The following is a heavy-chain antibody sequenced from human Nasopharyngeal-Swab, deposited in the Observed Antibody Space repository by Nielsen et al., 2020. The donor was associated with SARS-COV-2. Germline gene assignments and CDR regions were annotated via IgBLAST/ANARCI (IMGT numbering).Heavy chain of an antibody. J-gene: IGHJ5*02. CDR3: TVDLYCNDKRCPRRWFDP. V-gene: IGHV3-15*01. D-gene: IGHD2/OR15-2a*01. CDR1: GLSFSYAW. Sequence: GESLKISCAASGLSFSYAWMNWVRQVPGKGLEWVARIRSKVDGGTTDYAAPVRGRFIISRDDSDNRLFLQMNNLKTEDTAVYYCTVDLYCNDKRCPRRWFDPWGQGTLVTVSS. CDR2: IRSKVDGGTT.